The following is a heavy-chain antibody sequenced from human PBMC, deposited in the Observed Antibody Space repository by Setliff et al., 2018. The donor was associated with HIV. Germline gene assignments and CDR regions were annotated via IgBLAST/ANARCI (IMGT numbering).Heavy chain of an antibody. CDR3: AKAAAGNTGPFDL. J-gene: IGHJ4*02. D-gene: IGHD2-8*02. CDR2: VSSRGDA. CDR1: DSGNYY. Sequence: PSETLSLTCTVADSGNYYWSWIRQPAGKGLEWIGRVSSRGDANYNPSLKSRVTMSVDTSKNQCSLKLTSVTASDPAVYYCAKAAAGNTGPFDLWGQGSQVTVSS. V-gene: IGHV4-4*07.